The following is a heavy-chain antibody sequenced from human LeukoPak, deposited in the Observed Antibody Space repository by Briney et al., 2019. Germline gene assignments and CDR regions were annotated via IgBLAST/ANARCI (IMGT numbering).Heavy chain of an antibody. V-gene: IGHV4-34*01. CDR3: ARGGNGYYSGSGSLPHDY. CDR2: INHSGST. Sequence: SETLSLTCAVDGGSFSGYYWSWIRQPPGKGLEWIGEINHSGSTNYNPSLKSRVPISVDTSKNQFSLKLSSVTAADTAVYYCARGGNGYYSGSGSLPHDYWGQGTLVTVSS. D-gene: IGHD3-10*01. CDR1: GGSFSGYY. J-gene: IGHJ4*02.